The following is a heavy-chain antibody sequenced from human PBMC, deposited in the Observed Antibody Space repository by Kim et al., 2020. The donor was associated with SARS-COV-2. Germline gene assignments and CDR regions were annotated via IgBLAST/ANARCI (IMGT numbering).Heavy chain of an antibody. D-gene: IGHD6-13*01. CDR2: ISGSGGGT. CDR3: AKEGSSAGYFDY. J-gene: IGHJ4*02. CDR1: GFTFSSYA. V-gene: IGHV3-23*01. Sequence: GGSLRLSCAASGFTFSSYAMSWVRQAPGKGLEWVSVISGSGGGTYYADSVKGRFTISRDNSKNTLYLQMNSLRAEDTAVYYCAKEGSSAGYFDYWGQGTLVTVSS.